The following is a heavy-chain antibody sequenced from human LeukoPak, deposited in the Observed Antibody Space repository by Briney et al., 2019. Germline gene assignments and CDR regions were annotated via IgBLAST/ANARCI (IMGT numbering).Heavy chain of an antibody. J-gene: IGHJ5*02. CDR2: IYYSGST. D-gene: IGHD2-15*01. CDR1: GGSISSYY. CDR3: ARLPLEYCSGGSCYYNWFDP. Sequence: SETLSLTCTVSGGSISSYYWSWIRQPPGKGLEWIGYIYYSGSTNYNPSLKSRVTISVDTSKNQFSLKLSSVTAADTAVYYRARLPLEYCSGGSCYYNWFDPWGQGTLVTVSS. V-gene: IGHV4-59*08.